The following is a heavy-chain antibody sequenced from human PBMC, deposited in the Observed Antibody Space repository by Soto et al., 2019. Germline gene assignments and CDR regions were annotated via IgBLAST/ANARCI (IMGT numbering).Heavy chain of an antibody. CDR3: ARGGRSDSLSWGSATFDY. D-gene: IGHD3-16*01. J-gene: IGHJ4*02. Sequence: QVQVVQSGAEVKRPGSSVKVSCKASGGTLSTYALSWVRQAPGQGLERMGGIIPLLGTTNHAQKFQGRVTFTADESTSTTYMELSGLRSEDTALYYCARGGRSDSLSWGSATFDYWGQGTLVTVSS. V-gene: IGHV1-69*01. CDR1: GGTLSTYA. CDR2: IIPLLGTT.